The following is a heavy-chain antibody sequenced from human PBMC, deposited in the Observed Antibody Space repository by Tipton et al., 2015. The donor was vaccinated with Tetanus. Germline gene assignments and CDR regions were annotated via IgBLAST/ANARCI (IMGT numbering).Heavy chain of an antibody. CDR2: IYYSGSA. CDR1: GGSISSGDYS. Sequence: TLSLTCAVSGGSISSGDYSWSWIRQPPGKGLEWIGYIYYSGSATYNPSVASRATVSIDMSKNQFSLRLTSATAADTAVYYCARDRITGPTGRYYAMDVWGQGTTVTVSS. J-gene: IGHJ6*01. V-gene: IGHV4-30-2*01. D-gene: IGHD1-7*01. CDR3: ARDRITGPTGRYYAMDV.